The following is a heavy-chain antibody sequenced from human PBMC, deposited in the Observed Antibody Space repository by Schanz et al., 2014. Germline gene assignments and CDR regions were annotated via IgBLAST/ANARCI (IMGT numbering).Heavy chain of an antibody. V-gene: IGHV3-23*01. CDR2: IRASGGST. CDR3: AKARRKSNCSGGRCFHYSYYGMDV. D-gene: IGHD2-15*01. CDR1: GFTFSSYA. Sequence: EGQLLESGGGLIQPGGSLRLSCAASGFTFSSYAMSWVRQAPGKGLEWVSTIRASGGSTYYADSVKGRFTISRDNSKNILYLQMNSLRAEDTAVYYCAKARRKSNCSGGRCFHYSYYGMDVWGQGTTXTVSS. J-gene: IGHJ6*02.